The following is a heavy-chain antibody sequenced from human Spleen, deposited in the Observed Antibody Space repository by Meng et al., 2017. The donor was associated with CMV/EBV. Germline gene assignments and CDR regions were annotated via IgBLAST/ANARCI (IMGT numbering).Heavy chain of an antibody. V-gene: IGHV3-15*07. J-gene: IGHJ5*02. CDR1: FSHAG. Sequence: FSHAGMTWVRQAPGKGLEWIGRIKSNVDGGTIEYAGPLQDRFIISSDDSKDTLYLQINSLKTEDTGVYYCITVPPLTGGMWFEPWGQGTLVTVSS. CDR2: IKSNVDGGTI. D-gene: IGHD3-16*01. CDR3: ITVPPLTGGMWFEP.